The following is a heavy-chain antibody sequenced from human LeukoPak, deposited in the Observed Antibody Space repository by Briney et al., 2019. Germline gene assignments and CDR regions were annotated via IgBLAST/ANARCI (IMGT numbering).Heavy chain of an antibody. CDR3: AIVLNSLAAAGFRAFDI. J-gene: IGHJ3*02. V-gene: IGHV3-21*01. D-gene: IGHD6-13*01. CDR2: ISSSSSYI. CDR1: GFTFSSYS. Sequence: GGSLRLSCAASGFTFSSYSMNWVRQAPGKGLEWVSSISSSSSYIYYADSVKGRFTISRDNAKNSLYLQMNSLRAEDTAVYYCAIVLNSLAAAGFRAFDIWGQGTMVTVSS.